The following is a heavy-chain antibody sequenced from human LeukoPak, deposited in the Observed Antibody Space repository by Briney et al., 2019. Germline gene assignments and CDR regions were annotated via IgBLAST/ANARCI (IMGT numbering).Heavy chain of an antibody. V-gene: IGHV3-15*01. D-gene: IGHD2-2*01. CDR3: TTDPSIVVVPAAIGRWFDP. CDR2: IKSKTDGGTT. J-gene: IGHJ5*02. CDR1: GFTFSNAW. Sequence: GGSLRLSCAASGFTFSNAWMSWVRQAPGKGLEWVGRIKSKTDGGTTDYAAPVKGRFTISRDDSKNTLYLQMNSLKTEDTAVYYCTTDPSIVVVPAAIGRWFDPWGQGTLVTVSS.